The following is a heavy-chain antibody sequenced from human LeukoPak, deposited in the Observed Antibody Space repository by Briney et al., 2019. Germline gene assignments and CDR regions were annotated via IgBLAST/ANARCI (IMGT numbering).Heavy chain of an antibody. Sequence: GGSLRLSCEASGFTFGNYGIHWVRQAPGRGLEWVALIWFDGSNRYYEASVKGRFTVSRDDSKNTVYLEMKSLRVEDTALYYCARCPQVLDNTYSYYYMDVWGKGTAVSVSS. V-gene: IGHV3-33*01. CDR2: IWFDGSNR. D-gene: IGHD2-8*02. CDR1: GFTFGNYG. CDR3: ARCPQVLDNTYSYYYMDV. J-gene: IGHJ6*03.